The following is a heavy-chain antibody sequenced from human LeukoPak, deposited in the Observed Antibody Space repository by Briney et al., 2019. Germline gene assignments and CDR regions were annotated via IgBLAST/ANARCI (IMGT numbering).Heavy chain of an antibody. V-gene: IGHV3-53*01. J-gene: IGHJ4*02. CDR1: GFTVSSNY. CDR3: ARYYHEGYFDY. D-gene: IGHD3-10*01. CDR2: IYSGGST. Sequence: GGSLRLSCAASGFTVSSNYMSWVHQAPGKGLEWVSVIYSGGSTYYADSVKGRFTISRDNSKNTLYLQMNSLRAEDTAVYYCARYYHEGYFDYWGQGTLVTVSS.